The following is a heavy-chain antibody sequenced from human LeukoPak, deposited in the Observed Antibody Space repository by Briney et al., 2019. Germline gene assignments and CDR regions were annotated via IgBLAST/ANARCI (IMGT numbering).Heavy chain of an antibody. Sequence: GSPRLSCAASGFTFSSYAMSWVRQAPGKGLEWVSAISGSGGSTYYADSVKGRFTISRDNSKNTLYLQMNSLRAEDTAVYYCAKGGSSWYYYYYYMDVWGKGTTVTVSS. D-gene: IGHD6-13*01. CDR2: ISGSGGST. CDR1: GFTFSSYA. CDR3: AKGGSSWYYYYYYMDV. V-gene: IGHV3-23*01. J-gene: IGHJ6*03.